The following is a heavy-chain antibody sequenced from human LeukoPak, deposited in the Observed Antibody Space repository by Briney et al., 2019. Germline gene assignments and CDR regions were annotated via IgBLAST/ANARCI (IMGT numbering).Heavy chain of an antibody. CDR1: GGSISSYY. D-gene: IGHD3-10*01. CDR3: ASSKRITMVRGAPPPLYYYYYMDV. V-gene: IGHV4-59*01. J-gene: IGHJ6*03. CDR2: IYYSGST. Sequence: PSETLSLTCTVSGGSISSYYWSWIRQPPGKGLEWIGYIYYSGSTNYNPSLKSRVTISVDTSKNQFSLKLSSVTAADTAVYYCASSKRITMVRGAPPPLYYYYYMDVWGKGTTVTISS.